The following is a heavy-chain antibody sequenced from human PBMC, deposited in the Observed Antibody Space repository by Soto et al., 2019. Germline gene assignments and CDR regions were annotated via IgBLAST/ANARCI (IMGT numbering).Heavy chain of an antibody. CDR2: IVVGSGNT. Sequence: ASVKVSFKASGFTFTSSAVQWVRQARGQRLEWVGWIVVGSGNTNYAQKFQERVTITRDMSTSTAYMELSSLRSEDTAVYYCAGTYYYDSSAYYAENDAFDIWGQGTMVTVSS. CDR3: AGTYYYDSSAYYAENDAFDI. V-gene: IGHV1-58*01. J-gene: IGHJ3*02. D-gene: IGHD3-22*01. CDR1: GFTFTSSA.